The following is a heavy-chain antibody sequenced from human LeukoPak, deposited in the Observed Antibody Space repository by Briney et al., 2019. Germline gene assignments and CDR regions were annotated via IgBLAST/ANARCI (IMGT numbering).Heavy chain of an antibody. CDR1: GYTFTSYY. J-gene: IGHJ4*02. V-gene: IGHV1-2*02. Sequence: GASVKVSCKASGYTFTSYYMHWVRQAPGQGLEWMGWVNPNSGGTNYAQKFQGRVTMTRDTSISTAYMELSRLRSDDTAVYYCAREVDRDGYNRHFDSWGQGTLVTVSS. D-gene: IGHD5-24*01. CDR3: AREVDRDGYNRHFDS. CDR2: VNPNSGGT.